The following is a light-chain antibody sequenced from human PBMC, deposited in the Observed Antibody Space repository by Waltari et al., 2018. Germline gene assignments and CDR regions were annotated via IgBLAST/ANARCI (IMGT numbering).Light chain of an antibody. CDR1: DANIYTNF. J-gene: IGLJ3*02. CDR2: RNT. CDR3: ATWDGSVNGDWV. V-gene: IGLV1-47*01. Sequence: QSVLSQPPAASGTPGQRVTLSCSGTDANIYTNFVHWYQQLPGPAPTLLIYRNTHRHSGVPARFSGSKAGTSASLASSGLRSEDEALYYWATWDGSVNGDWVFGGGTKLTVL.